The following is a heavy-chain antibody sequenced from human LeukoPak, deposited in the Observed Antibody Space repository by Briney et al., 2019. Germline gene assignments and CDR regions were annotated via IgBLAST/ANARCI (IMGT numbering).Heavy chain of an antibody. V-gene: IGHV4-59*08. J-gene: IGHJ5*02. Sequence: SETLSLTCTVSGDSITSYYWSWIRQPPGKGLEWIGSMSYSGSTNYNPSLKSRVTMSVDTTKNQFSLRLNSVTAADTAGYYCARRRAEGGSNGHYNWFDPWGQGTLVTVSS. D-gene: IGHD6-13*01. CDR1: GDSITSYY. CDR2: MSYSGST. CDR3: ARRRAEGGSNGHYNWFDP.